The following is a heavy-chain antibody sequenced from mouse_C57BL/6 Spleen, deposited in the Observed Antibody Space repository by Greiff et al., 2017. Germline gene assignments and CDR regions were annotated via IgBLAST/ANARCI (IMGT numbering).Heavy chain of an antibody. J-gene: IGHJ4*01. CDR1: GYSITSGYD. Sequence: EVQLQESGPGMVKPSPSLSLTCTVTGYSITSGYDWHWIRHFPGNKLEWMGYISYSGSTNYNPFLKSRISITHDTSENHFFLKLNSVTTEDTATYYCARDRYGHAMDYWGQGTSVTVSS. D-gene: IGHD2-14*01. V-gene: IGHV3-1*01. CDR3: ARDRYGHAMDY. CDR2: ISYSGST.